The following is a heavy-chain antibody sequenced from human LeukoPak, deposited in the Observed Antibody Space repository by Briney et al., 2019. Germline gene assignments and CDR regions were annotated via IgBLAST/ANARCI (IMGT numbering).Heavy chain of an antibody. D-gene: IGHD1-26*01. V-gene: IGHV4-4*07. CDR3: ARDPRGIVGANHNWFDP. CDR2: IYASRTT. CDR1: GGSISSYY. Sequence: PSETLSLTCTVSGGSISSYYWSWIRQPAGKGLEWIGRIYASRTTNYNPSVKSRVTMSVDTSKSQFSLKLISVTAADTAVYYCARDPRGIVGANHNWFDPWGQGTLVTVSS. J-gene: IGHJ5*02.